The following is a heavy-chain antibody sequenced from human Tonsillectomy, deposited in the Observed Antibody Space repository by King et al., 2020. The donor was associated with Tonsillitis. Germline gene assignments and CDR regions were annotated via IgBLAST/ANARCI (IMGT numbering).Heavy chain of an antibody. V-gene: IGHV4-39*01. CDR3: ARHGMATNWGHYFDY. CDR2: LSDSGST. D-gene: IGHD5-24*01. Sequence: QLQESGPGLVKASETLSLTCTVSGGSISSGTYYWVWIRQPPGKGLEWIGSLSDSGSTYYNPALKSRVTITVDTSKNQFPLELTSVTAADTAVYYCARHGMATNWGHYFDYWGQGTLVTVSS. CDR1: GGSISSGTYY. J-gene: IGHJ4*02.